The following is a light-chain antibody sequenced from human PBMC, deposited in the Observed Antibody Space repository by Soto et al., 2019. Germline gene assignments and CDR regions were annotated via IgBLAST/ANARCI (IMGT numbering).Light chain of an antibody. J-gene: IGKJ1*01. CDR2: AAS. Sequence: DIHLTPSPSFLSASVGDRVTITCRASQGISTYLAWYQQKPGRAPKLLINAASSLQSGVPSRFSGSGSGTDFTLTITSLQPEDFATYYCQQSSSSPRTFGQGTKVDIK. CDR1: QGISTY. CDR3: QQSSSSPRT. V-gene: IGKV1-39*01.